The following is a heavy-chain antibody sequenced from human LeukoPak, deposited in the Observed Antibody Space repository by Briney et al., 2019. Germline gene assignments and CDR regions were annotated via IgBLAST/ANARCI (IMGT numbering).Heavy chain of an antibody. J-gene: IGHJ4*02. Sequence: AGGSLRLSCAASGFTFSTSNMNWVRQTPEKGLEWVSTITPGGSNMYYHDSVKGRFTISRDNAKNLLFLQMNSLRAEDTAVYYCASWSGSSVLDYCGQGTLVTVSS. V-gene: IGHV3-21*01. CDR3: ASWSGSSVLDY. CDR2: ITPGGSNM. D-gene: IGHD3-3*01. CDR1: GFTFSTSN.